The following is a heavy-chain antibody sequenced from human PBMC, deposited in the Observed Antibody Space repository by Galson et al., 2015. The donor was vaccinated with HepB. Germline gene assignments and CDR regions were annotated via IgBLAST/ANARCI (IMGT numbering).Heavy chain of an antibody. CDR3: ARVISPYGSGSYDAFDI. J-gene: IGHJ3*02. CDR2: ISYDGSNK. Sequence: SLRLSCAASGFTFSSYAMHWVRQAPGKGLEWVAVISYDGSNKYYADSVKGRFTISRDNSKNTLYLQMNSLRAEDTAVYYCARVISPYGSGSYDAFDIWGQGTMVTVSS. CDR1: GFTFSSYA. D-gene: IGHD3-10*01. V-gene: IGHV3-30*04.